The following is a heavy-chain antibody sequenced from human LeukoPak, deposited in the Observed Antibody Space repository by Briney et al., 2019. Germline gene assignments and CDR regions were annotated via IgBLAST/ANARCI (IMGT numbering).Heavy chain of an antibody. CDR3: AREGYGSGSYYYYYYYMDV. J-gene: IGHJ6*03. Sequence: SETLSLTCTVSGASISSYYWGWIRQPPGKGLEWIGYIYYSGRTNYNPSLKSRVTISVDTSKNQFSLKLSSVTAADTAVYYCAREGYGSGSYYYYYYYMDVWGKGTTVTVSS. CDR1: GASISSYY. D-gene: IGHD3-10*01. CDR2: IYYSGRT. V-gene: IGHV4-59*01.